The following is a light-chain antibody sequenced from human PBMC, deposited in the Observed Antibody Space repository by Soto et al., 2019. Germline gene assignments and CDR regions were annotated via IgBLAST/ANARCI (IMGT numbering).Light chain of an antibody. Sequence: VVTQPPSASGTPGQRVTISCSGSSSNIGSNYVYWYQQLPGTAPKLLIYKNNQRPSGVPDRFSGSKSGTSASLAISGLRSEDEADYYCAAWDDTLSGRVFGGGTKLTVL. CDR3: AAWDDTLSGRV. J-gene: IGLJ3*02. V-gene: IGLV1-47*01. CDR2: KNN. CDR1: SSNIGSNY.